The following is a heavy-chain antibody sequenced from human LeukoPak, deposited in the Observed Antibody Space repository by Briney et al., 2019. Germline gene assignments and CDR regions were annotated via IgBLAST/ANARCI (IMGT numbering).Heavy chain of an antibody. V-gene: IGHV3-53*01. J-gene: IGHJ4*02. Sequence: PGGSLRLSCAVSGFTVSTKYMSWVRQAPGKGLEWVSIIYSGGTTYYADSVKGRFIISRDNSKNTVYLQMNSLRAEDTAIYYCATYRQVLLPFESWGQGTLVTVSS. CDR2: IYSGGTT. CDR1: GFTVSTKY. D-gene: IGHD2-8*02. CDR3: ATYRQVLLPFES.